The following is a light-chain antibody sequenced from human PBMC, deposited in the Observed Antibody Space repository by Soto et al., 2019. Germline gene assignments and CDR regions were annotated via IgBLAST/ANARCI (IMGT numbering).Light chain of an antibody. CDR2: KAS. CDR1: QTISSW. J-gene: IGKJ1*01. Sequence: DIQMTQSPSTLSGSLGDIVTITCLASQTISSWLAWYQQKTGKAPKLLIYKASTLKSGVPSRFSGSGSGTEFTLTISSLQPDDFATYYCQHYNSYSEAFGQGTKVDI. V-gene: IGKV1-5*03. CDR3: QHYNSYSEA.